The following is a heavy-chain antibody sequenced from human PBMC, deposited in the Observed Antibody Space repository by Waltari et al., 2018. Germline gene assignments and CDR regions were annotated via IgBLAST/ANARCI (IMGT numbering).Heavy chain of an antibody. CDR1: GFTFSSYW. V-gene: IGHV3-7*01. D-gene: IGHD6-6*01. Sequence: EVQLVESGGGLVQPGGSLRLSCAASGFTFSSYWMSWVRQAPGKGLEWVANIKQDGSEKYYVDSVKGRFTISRDNAKNSLYLQMNSLRAEDTAVYYCARHARFYYYYYMDVWGKGTTVTVSS. CDR2: IKQDGSEK. J-gene: IGHJ6*03. CDR3: ARHARFYYYYYMDV.